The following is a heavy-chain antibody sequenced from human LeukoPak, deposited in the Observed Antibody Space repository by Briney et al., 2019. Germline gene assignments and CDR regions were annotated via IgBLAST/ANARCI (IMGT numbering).Heavy chain of an antibody. V-gene: IGHV4-34*01. CDR3: ARVYRLRFLEWSWAEYYYYMDV. CDR1: GGSFSGYY. J-gene: IGHJ6*03. CDR2: VNHSGST. Sequence: SETLSLTCAVYGGSFSGYYWSWIRQPPGKGLEWIGEVNHSGSTNYNPSLKSRVTISVDTSKNQFSLKLSSVTASDTAVYYCARVYRLRFLEWSWAEYYYYMDVWGKGTTVTVSS. D-gene: IGHD3-3*01.